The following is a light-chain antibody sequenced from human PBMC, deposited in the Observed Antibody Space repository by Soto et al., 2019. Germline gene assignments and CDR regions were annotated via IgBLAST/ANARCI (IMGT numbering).Light chain of an antibody. J-gene: IGKJ2*01. CDR1: KSISTY. CDR3: QQSNSPPYT. Sequence: DIRMTQSPSSLSASVGDRVNITCRASKSISTYFNWYQHKPGTAPNLLIYGAYRLQSGVPSRFTGSGSRTDFTLTISNLQPEDSATYFCQQSNSPPYTFGQGTRLEIK. CDR2: GAY. V-gene: IGKV1-39*01.